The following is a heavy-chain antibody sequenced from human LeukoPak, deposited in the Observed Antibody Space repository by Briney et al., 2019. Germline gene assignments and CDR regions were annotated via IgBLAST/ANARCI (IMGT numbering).Heavy chain of an antibody. CDR2: IRYDGGET. CDR1: GFTFNRRG. V-gene: IGHV3-30*02. J-gene: IGHJ4*02. CDR3: AKEYSGTFSPFPSYFDY. D-gene: IGHD1-26*01. Sequence: QSGGSLRLSCAASGFTFNRRGMHWVRQAPGKGLEWVAFIRYDGGETFYADFVKGRFTISRDNSKNTLFLQMNSLRADDTAVYYCAKEYSGTFSPFPSYFDYWGQGTLVTVSS.